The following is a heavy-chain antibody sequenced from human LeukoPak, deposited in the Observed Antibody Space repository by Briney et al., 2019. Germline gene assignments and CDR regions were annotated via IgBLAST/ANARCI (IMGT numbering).Heavy chain of an antibody. Sequence: SETLSLTCTVSGGSISSSSYYWGWIRQPPGKGLEWIGSIYYSGSTYYNPSLKSRVTISVDTSKNQFSLKLSSVTAADTAVYYCAGLHRSGSGSYLWWFDPWGQRTLVTVSS. CDR3: AGLHRSGSGSYLWWFDP. J-gene: IGHJ5*02. V-gene: IGHV4-39*01. D-gene: IGHD3-10*01. CDR2: IYYSGST. CDR1: GGSISSSSYY.